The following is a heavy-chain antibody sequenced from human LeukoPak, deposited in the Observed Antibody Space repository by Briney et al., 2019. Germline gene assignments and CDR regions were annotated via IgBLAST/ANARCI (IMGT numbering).Heavy chain of an antibody. CDR2: IIPIFGTA. J-gene: IGHJ4*02. V-gene: IGHV1-69*01. CDR1: GGTFSSYA. D-gene: IGHD3-3*01. Sequence: GASVKVSCKASGGTFSSYAISWVRQAPGQGLECMGGIIPIFGTANYAQKFQGRVTITADESTSTAYMELSSVQSECTAVYYCSRGSIRFLEWLSFHYWGQGTLVTVSS. CDR3: SRGSIRFLEWLSFHY.